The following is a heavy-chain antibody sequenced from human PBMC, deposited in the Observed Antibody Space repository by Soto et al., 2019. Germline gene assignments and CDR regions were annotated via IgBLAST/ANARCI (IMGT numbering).Heavy chain of an antibody. V-gene: IGHV4-34*01. CDR3: ARDKITGLFDY. CDR1: GGSFSGYY. Sequence: QVQLQQWGAGLLKPSETLSLTCAVYGGSFSGYYWTWIRQPPGTGLEWIGEINHSGTTNYNPSLKSRVTISVDTSTNQFALNLTSVTAADTAVYYCARDKITGLFDYWGEGTLVTASS. CDR2: INHSGTT. J-gene: IGHJ4*02. D-gene: IGHD3-16*01.